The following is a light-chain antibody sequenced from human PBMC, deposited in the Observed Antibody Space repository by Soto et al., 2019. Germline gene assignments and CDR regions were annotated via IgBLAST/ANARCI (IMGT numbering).Light chain of an antibody. Sequence: QSALTQPASVSGSPGQSITISCTGTSSDVGAYKYVSWYQQHPGKAPKLMIYEVSNRPSGVSNRFSGSKSGNTASLTISGLQAEDEAHYYCSSYTTSSSLDVFGTGTKLTVL. CDR1: SSDVGAYKY. J-gene: IGLJ1*01. V-gene: IGLV2-14*01. CDR3: SSYTTSSSLDV. CDR2: EVS.